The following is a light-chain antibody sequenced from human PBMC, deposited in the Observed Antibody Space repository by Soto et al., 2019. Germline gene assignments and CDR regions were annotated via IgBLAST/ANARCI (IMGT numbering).Light chain of an antibody. J-gene: IGKJ5*01. V-gene: IGKV3-20*01. CDR2: SAS. CDR3: HQYGSSPIT. CDR1: QSISDT. Sequence: EIVMTQSPATLSVSPGERATLSCRASQSISDTLAWYQQKPGQAPRLLIYSASLKPAGIPDRFSGSGSATDFTLTISRLEPEDFALFYCHQYGSSPITFGQGTRLEIK.